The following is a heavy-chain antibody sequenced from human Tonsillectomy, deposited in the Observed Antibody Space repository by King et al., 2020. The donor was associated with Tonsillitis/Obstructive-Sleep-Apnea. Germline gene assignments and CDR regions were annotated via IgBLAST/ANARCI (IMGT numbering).Heavy chain of an antibody. D-gene: IGHD2-21*01. CDR1: GGSISSYY. Sequence: QLQESGPGLVKPSETLSLTCTVSGGSISSYYWSWIRQPPGKGLEGIGDIYYSGSTNYNPSLKGRVTISVETSKNQFSLKLSSVTAADTAVYYCARVIPDWYFDLWGRGTLVTVSS. CDR3: ARVIPDWYFDL. V-gene: IGHV4-59*01. CDR2: IYYSGST. J-gene: IGHJ2*01.